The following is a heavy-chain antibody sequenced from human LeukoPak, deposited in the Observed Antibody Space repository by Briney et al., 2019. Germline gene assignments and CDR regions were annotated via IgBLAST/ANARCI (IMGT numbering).Heavy chain of an antibody. CDR1: GFTFSSYS. CDR3: ARANYYDILTGSLLYYYYGMDV. D-gene: IGHD3-9*01. CDR2: ISSSSSYI. Sequence: GGSLRLSCAASGFTFSSYSMNWVRQAPGKGLEWVSSISSSSSYIYYADSVKGRFTISRDNAKNSLYLQMNSLRAEDTAVYYCARANYYDILTGSLLYYYYGMDVWGQGTTVTVSS. J-gene: IGHJ6*02. V-gene: IGHV3-21*01.